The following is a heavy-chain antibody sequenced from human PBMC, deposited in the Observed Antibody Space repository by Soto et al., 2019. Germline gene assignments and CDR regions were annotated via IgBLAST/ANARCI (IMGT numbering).Heavy chain of an antibody. CDR2: IHYSGTT. Sequence: SETLSLTCTVSGTSISSYYWSWIRQPPGKGLEWIANIHYSGTTNYNPSLASRVTLSVDTSKNQFSLKMTSVTAADRAMYFCARHNSYAIDYWGRGTLVTVSS. CDR1: GTSISSYY. D-gene: IGHD2-8*01. CDR3: ARHNSYAIDY. J-gene: IGHJ4*02. V-gene: IGHV4-59*01.